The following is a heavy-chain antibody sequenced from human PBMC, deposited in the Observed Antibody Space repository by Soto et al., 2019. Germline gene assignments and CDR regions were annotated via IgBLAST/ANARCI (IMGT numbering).Heavy chain of an antibody. CDR1: GFTFSDYY. Sequence: PGGSLRLSCAASGFTFSDYYMSWIRQAPGKGLEWVSYISSSGSTIYYADSVKGRFTISRDNAKNSLYLQMNSLRAEDTAVYYCASRDSSGRSKLAVDIRGQGTMVTVSS. CDR2: ISSSGSTI. D-gene: IGHD3-22*01. V-gene: IGHV3-11*01. J-gene: IGHJ3*02. CDR3: ASRDSSGRSKLAVDI.